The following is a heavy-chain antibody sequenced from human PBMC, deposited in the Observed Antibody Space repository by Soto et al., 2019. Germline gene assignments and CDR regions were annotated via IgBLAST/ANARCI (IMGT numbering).Heavy chain of an antibody. CDR3: ETGSEDVGNSIDF. D-gene: IGHD2-21*01. Sequence: SETLSLTCSVSGASITSGGYYWTWIRQHPQRGLEWIGYIYWSGTTYYNPSLKSRITISADTSKNQFSLKMTGVTAADTGLYSCETGSEDVGNSIDFWGQGTLVTVSS. CDR1: GASITSGGYY. CDR2: IYWSGTT. J-gene: IGHJ4*02. V-gene: IGHV4-31*03.